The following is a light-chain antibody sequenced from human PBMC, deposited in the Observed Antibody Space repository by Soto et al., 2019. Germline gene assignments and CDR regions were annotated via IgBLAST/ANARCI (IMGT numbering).Light chain of an antibody. V-gene: IGKV3-20*01. CDR2: GAS. Sequence: VMTQSPATLSVSPGERATLSCRTSQSVSSYLAWYQQKPGQAPRLVIHGASNRATDIPDRVSGSGSGTDFTLTINRLEPEDFAVYYCQQYGDSPVTFGQGTKVDI. CDR3: QQYGDSPVT. CDR1: QSVSSY. J-gene: IGKJ1*01.